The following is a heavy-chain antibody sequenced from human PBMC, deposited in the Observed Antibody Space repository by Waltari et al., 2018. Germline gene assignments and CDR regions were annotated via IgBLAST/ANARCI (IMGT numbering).Heavy chain of an antibody. CDR2: IIPIFGTA. D-gene: IGHD3-3*01. V-gene: IGHV1-69*01. Sequence: QVQLVQSGAEVKKPGSSVTVSCKASGGTFSSYANSWVRQAPAPGLEGMGGIIPIFGTANYAQKFQGRVTITADESTSTAYMELSSLRSEDTAVYYCARDWDWEWSLNYYYGMDVWGQGTTVTVSS. J-gene: IGHJ6*02. CDR1: GGTFSSYA. CDR3: ARDWDWEWSLNYYYGMDV.